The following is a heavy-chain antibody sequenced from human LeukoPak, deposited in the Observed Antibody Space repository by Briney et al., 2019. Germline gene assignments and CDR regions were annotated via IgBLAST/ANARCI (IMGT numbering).Heavy chain of an antibody. J-gene: IGHJ1*01. CDR1: GFTFSSYA. D-gene: IGHD1-26*01. Sequence: PGGSLRLSCAASGFTFSSYAMHWVRQAPGKGLEWVAVISYDGSNKYYADSVKGRFTISRDNSKNTLYLQMNSLRAEDTAVYYCARSTRRDSEIALAEYFQHWGQGTLVTVSS. V-gene: IGHV3-30-3*01. CDR3: ARSTRRDSEIALAEYFQH. CDR2: ISYDGSNK.